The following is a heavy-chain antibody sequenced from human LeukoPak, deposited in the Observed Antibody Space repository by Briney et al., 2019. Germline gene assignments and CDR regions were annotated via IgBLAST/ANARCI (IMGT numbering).Heavy chain of an antibody. V-gene: IGHV3-23*01. Sequence: GGSLRLSCSASGLTFSSYAMSWVRQAPGKGLEWVSAISSSDGSIYYADSVKGRFTISRDNSKNTLYLQMNSLRAEDTAVYYCAKGGYIYAYLFDYWGQGTLVTVSS. CDR3: AKGGYIYAYLFDY. CDR1: GLTFSSYA. J-gene: IGHJ4*02. CDR2: ISSSDGSI. D-gene: IGHD5-18*01.